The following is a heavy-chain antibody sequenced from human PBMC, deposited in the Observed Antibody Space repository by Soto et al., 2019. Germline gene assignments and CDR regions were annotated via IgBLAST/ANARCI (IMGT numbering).Heavy chain of an antibody. CDR2: IYYSGST. CDR3: ARTYGSGNWFDP. J-gene: IGHJ5*02. V-gene: IGHV4-59*01. Sequence: PSETLSLTCTVSGGSISSYYWSWIRQPPGKGLEWIGYIYYSGSTNYNPSLRSRVSISVDTSKNQFSLTLSSVTAADTAVYYCARTYGSGNWFDPWGQGTLVTVSS. CDR1: GGSISSYY. D-gene: IGHD3-10*01.